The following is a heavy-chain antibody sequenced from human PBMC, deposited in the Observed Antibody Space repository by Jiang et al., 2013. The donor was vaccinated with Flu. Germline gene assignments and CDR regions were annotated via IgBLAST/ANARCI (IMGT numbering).Heavy chain of an antibody. J-gene: IGHJ5*02. D-gene: IGHD2-2*01. CDR2: VIPIFGTV. V-gene: IGHV1-69*01. CDR3: ATEGTGYSSSWFDH. CDR1: YP. Sequence: YPISWVRQPLDKGLSGWEGVIPIFGTVNYGQKFQGRVTITADESTSTAYMELSGLRSEDTAVYYCATEGTGYSSSWFDHWGQGTLVTVSS.